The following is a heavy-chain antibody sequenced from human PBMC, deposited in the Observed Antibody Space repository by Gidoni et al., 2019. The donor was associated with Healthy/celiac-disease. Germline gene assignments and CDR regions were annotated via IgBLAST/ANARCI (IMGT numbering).Heavy chain of an antibody. Sequence: EVQLVESGGGLVKPGGSLRLSCAASGFTFSSYSMNWVRQAPGKGLEWVSSISSSSSYIYYADSVKGRFTISRDNAKNSLYLQMNSLRAEDTAVYYCARVVLYGDSTFDYWGQETLVTVSS. D-gene: IGHD4-17*01. CDR1: GFTFSSYS. J-gene: IGHJ4*02. V-gene: IGHV3-21*01. CDR2: ISSSSSYI. CDR3: ARVVLYGDSTFDY.